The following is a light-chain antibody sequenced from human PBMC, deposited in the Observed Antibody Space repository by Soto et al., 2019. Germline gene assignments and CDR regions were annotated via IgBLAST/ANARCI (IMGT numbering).Light chain of an antibody. CDR3: SSYTSSSTLG. V-gene: IGLV2-14*01. Sequence: QSALTQPASVSGSPGQSITISCTGTSSDVGGYNYVSWYQQHPGKAPKLMIYDVSNRPSGVSNRFSGSKFGNTASLTISGLQAEDEADYYCSSYTSSSTLGFGGGTKLTVL. CDR1: SSDVGGYNY. CDR2: DVS. J-gene: IGLJ2*01.